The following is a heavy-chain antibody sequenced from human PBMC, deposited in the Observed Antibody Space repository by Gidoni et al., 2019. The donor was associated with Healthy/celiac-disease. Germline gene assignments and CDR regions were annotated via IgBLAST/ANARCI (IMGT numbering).Heavy chain of an antibody. CDR3: QRGGYYYDSSGYPPSDY. Sequence: EVQLVESGGGLVKPGGSLRLSCAASGFPFSSSSMNWVRQAPGKGLEWVSSISSSSSYIYYADSVKGRFTISRDNAKNSLYLQMNSLRAEDTAVYYCQRGGYYYDSSGYPPSDYWGQGTLVTVSS. CDR2: ISSSSSYI. J-gene: IGHJ4*02. CDR1: GFPFSSSS. V-gene: IGHV3-21*01. D-gene: IGHD3-22*01.